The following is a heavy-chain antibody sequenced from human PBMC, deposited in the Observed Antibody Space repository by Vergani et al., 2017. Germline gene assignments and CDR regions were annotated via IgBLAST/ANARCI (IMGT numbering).Heavy chain of an antibody. J-gene: IGHJ4*02. CDR2: IYHSGST. V-gene: IGHV4-38-2*01. D-gene: IGHD3-10*01. CDR1: GYSISSGYY. Sequence: QVQLQESGPGLVKPSETLSLTCAVSGYSISSGYYWGWIRQPPGKGLEWIGSIYHSGSTYYNPSLKSRVTISVDTSKNQFSLKLSSVTAADTAVYYCARLFYGSGSYAPIDYWGQGTLVIVSS. CDR3: ARLFYGSGSYAPIDY.